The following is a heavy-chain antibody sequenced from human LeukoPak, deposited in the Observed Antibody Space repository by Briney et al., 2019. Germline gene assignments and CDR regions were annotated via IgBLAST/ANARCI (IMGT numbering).Heavy chain of an antibody. CDR1: GYTFTDYY. J-gene: IGHJ6*02. CDR3: ARVARAMVPLSYYYGMDV. CDR2: VDPEDGET. Sequence: GASVKVSCKASGYTFTDYYMHWVQQAPGKGLEWMGRVDPEDGETIYAEKFQGRVTITADTSTDTAYMELRSLRSDDTAVYYCARVARAMVPLSYYYGMDVWGQGTTVTVSS. V-gene: IGHV1-69-2*01. D-gene: IGHD5-18*01.